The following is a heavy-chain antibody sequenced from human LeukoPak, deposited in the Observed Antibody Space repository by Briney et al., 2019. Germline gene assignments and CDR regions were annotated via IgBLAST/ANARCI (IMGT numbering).Heavy chain of an antibody. CDR2: IDPSDSYT. Sequence: KVSCKASGGTFSSYTISWVRQMPGKGLEWMGRIDPSDSYTNYSPSFQGHVTISADKSISTAYLQWSSLKASDTAMYYCARHMVPKLGYCSSTSCPVFYYGMDVWGKGTTVTVSS. V-gene: IGHV5-10-1*01. CDR3: ARHMVPKLGYCSSTSCPVFYYGMDV. CDR1: GGTFSSYT. J-gene: IGHJ6*04. D-gene: IGHD2-2*01.